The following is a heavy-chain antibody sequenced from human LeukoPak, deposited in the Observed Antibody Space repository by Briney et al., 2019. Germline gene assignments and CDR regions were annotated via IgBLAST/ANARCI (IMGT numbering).Heavy chain of an antibody. J-gene: IGHJ6*03. Sequence: ASVKASCKASGYTFTGYYFHWVRQAPGQGLEWMGWINPNTAGTNYAQKFLGGVTLTWDTSIGTAYMELNRLTSDDTAVYYCATSAGDYRAGHYYYMGVWGKGTSVTVSS. CDR2: INPNTAGT. CDR3: ATSAGDYRAGHYYYMGV. D-gene: IGHD4-11*01. CDR1: GYTFTGYY. V-gene: IGHV1-2*02.